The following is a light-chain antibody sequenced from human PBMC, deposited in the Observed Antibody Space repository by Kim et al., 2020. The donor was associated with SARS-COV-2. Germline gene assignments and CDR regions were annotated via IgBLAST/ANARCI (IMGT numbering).Light chain of an antibody. Sequence: EILMTQSPATLSVSPGERATLSCRASQTVDTKLAWYQQKPGQAPRLLIFGISTRATGIPDRFSGSWSGAEFTLTVSSVQSEDFAVYYCQQYSDWPLTFGGGTKVDIK. V-gene: IGKV3-15*01. J-gene: IGKJ4*01. CDR2: GIS. CDR3: QQYSDWPLT. CDR1: QTVDTK.